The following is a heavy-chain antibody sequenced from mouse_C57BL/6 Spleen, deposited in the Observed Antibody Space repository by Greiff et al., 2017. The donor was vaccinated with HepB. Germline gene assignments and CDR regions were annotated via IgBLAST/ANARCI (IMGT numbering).Heavy chain of an antibody. CDR2: IYPRSGNT. CDR3: ARPFITTVVPWYFDV. J-gene: IGHJ1*03. CDR1: GYTFTSYG. D-gene: IGHD1-1*01. Sequence: VQGVESGAELARPGASVKLSCKASGYTFTSYGISWVKQRTGQGLEWIGEIYPRSGNTYYNEKFKGKATLTADKSSSTAYMELRSLTSEDSAVYFCARPFITTVVPWYFDVWGTGTTVTVSS. V-gene: IGHV1-81*01.